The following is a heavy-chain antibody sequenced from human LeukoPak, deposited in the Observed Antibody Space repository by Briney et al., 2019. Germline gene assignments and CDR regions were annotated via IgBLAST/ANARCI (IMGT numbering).Heavy chain of an antibody. J-gene: IGHJ4*02. V-gene: IGHV4-34*01. Sequence: SETLSLTCAVYGGSFSGYYWSWIRQPPGKGLEWIGEINHSGSTNYNPSLKSRVTISVDTSKNQFSLKLNSVIAADTAVYYCAGTGYCSGGTCFFEYWGPGTLVTVSP. CDR2: INHSGST. CDR3: AGTGYCSGGTCFFEY. D-gene: IGHD2-15*01. CDR1: GGSFSGYY.